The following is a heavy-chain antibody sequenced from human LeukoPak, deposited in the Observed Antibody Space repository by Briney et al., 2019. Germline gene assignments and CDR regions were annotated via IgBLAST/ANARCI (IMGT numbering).Heavy chain of an antibody. J-gene: IGHJ4*02. V-gene: IGHV3-30*18. D-gene: IGHD4-23*01. Sequence: GRSLRLSCAASGFTFSSYGMHWVRQAPGKGLEWVAVISYDGSNKYYADSVKGRFTISRDNSKNTLYLQMNSLRAEDTAVYYCAKDGGNPDWVFDYWGQGTLVTVSS. CDR2: ISYDGSNK. CDR3: AKDGGNPDWVFDY. CDR1: GFTFSSYG.